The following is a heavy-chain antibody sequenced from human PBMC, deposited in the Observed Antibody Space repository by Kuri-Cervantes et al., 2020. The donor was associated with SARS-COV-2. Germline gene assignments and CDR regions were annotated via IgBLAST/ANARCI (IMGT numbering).Heavy chain of an antibody. CDR2: ISGSGSYI. V-gene: IGHV3-21*01. Sequence: GESLKISCVATGFTFSGYTMNWVRQAPGKALQWVSSISGSGSYIYYADSMKGRFTVSRDSAKNSLYLQMNSLRAEDTAVYYCARDAISPEVGQQPEYYFDYWGQGTLVTVSS. J-gene: IGHJ4*02. CDR1: GFTFSGYT. D-gene: IGHD6-13*01. CDR3: ARDAISPEVGQQPEYYFDY.